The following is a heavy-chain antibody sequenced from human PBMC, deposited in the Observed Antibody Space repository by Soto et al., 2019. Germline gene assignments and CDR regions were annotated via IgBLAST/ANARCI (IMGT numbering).Heavy chain of an antibody. Sequence: VQLVESGGGLVQPGGSLRLSCAVSGFTFSSFWMHWVRQAPGEGLVWVSRINTDGSSTSYADSVKGRFTISRDNGKNTLYIQMNSLRVEDTAMYFCAKRGVDTFGLSYWGQGTLVTVSS. CDR2: INTDGSST. CDR3: AKRGVDTFGLSY. J-gene: IGHJ4*02. V-gene: IGHV3-74*01. D-gene: IGHD3-10*01. CDR1: GFTFSSFW.